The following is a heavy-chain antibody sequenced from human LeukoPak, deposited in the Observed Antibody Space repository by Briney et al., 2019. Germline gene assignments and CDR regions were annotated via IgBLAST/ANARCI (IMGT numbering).Heavy chain of an antibody. D-gene: IGHD1-20*01. J-gene: IGHJ4*02. CDR1: GYTFTSYA. Sequence: ASVKVSCKASGYTFTSYAMHWVRQAPGQRLEWMGWINAGNGNTKYSQRFQGRVTITRDTSASTAYMELSSLRSEDTAVYYCARAYLNNWRPFDYWGQGTLVIVSS. CDR2: INAGNGNT. CDR3: ARAYLNNWRPFDY. V-gene: IGHV1-3*01.